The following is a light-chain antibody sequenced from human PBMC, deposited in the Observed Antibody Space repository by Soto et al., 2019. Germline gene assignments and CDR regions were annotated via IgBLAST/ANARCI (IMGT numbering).Light chain of an antibody. CDR3: HQYDDGPYT. CDR1: QSFGSA. J-gene: IGKJ2*01. Sequence: EIVMTQSPATLSVSPGERATLSCRASQSFGSALAWYQQKPGQAPRLLIYGASTRATAIPARFSGSGSGTEFTLTISSLQSEDFAVYYCHQYDDGPYTFGQGTKVDIK. CDR2: GAS. V-gene: IGKV3-15*01.